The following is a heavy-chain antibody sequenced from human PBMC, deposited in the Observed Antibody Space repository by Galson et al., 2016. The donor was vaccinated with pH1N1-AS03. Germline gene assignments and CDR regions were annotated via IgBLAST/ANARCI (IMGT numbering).Heavy chain of an antibody. D-gene: IGHD2-15*01. V-gene: IGHV1-69*02. CDR3: ATVLLSPPAASFAP. CDR1: GSTVNNYS. J-gene: IGHJ5*02. Sequence: SVKVSCKASGSTVNNYSINWVRQAPGQGLEWMGRIIPILGVTNLAQRFEGRVTMTADKSTSTTYLELSTLRTGDPAVYFRATVLLSPPAASFAPWGQGTLVTVCS. CDR2: IIPILGVT.